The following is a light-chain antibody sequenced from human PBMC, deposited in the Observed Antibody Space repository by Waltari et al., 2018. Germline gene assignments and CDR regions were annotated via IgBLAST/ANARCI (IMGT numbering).Light chain of an antibody. CDR1: SSAVGGYNY. CDR2: DFS. V-gene: IGLV2-11*01. Sequence: QSALTQPRSVSGSPGQSVTISCTGTSSAVGGYNYVSWYQQHPGKAPKLMIYDFSKRPSGVPDRFSGSKCVNTASLTISGRQAEDEADYYCGSYAGSYIYVVFGGGTKLTVL. J-gene: IGLJ2*01. CDR3: GSYAGSYIYVV.